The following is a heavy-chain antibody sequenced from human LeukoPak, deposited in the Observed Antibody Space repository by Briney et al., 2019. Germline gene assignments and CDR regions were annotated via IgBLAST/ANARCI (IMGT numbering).Heavy chain of an antibody. D-gene: IGHD5-18*01. CDR1: GFPFSSYA. CDR2: ISGSGDDT. J-gene: IGHJ4*02. V-gene: IGHV3-23*01. CDR3: AKDPLNTLMVSPTFDY. Sequence: PGGSLRLSCVVSGFPFSSYAMSWVRQAPGKGLEWVSGISGSGDDTYYAASVKGRFIVSRDTSKNTLCLQMNSLRAEDTAVYYCAKDPLNTLMVSPTFDYWGQGTLVTVSS.